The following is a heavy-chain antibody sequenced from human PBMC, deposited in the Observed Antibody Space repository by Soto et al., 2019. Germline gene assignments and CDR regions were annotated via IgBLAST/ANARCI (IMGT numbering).Heavy chain of an antibody. Sequence: EVHLLESGGDLVQPGGSLRLSCAASGFSFTAYIMSWFRQAPGQGLEWGSAISVSGDKTYYADSVKGGFTISRDDAKNTLYLQLNSLRVDDKAIYYCAKGGWLDDCGQGTLVTVSS. J-gene: IGHJ4*02. CDR3: AKGGWLDD. CDR1: GFSFTAYI. V-gene: IGHV3-23*01. CDR2: ISVSGDKT. D-gene: IGHD5-12*01.